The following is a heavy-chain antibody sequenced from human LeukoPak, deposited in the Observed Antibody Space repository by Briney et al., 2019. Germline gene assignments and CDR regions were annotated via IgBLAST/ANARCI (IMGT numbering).Heavy chain of an antibody. CDR3: ARFVPYFDY. V-gene: IGHV3-49*04. Sequence: GGSLRLSCTASGFTFGDYAVSWVRQAPGKGLEWVGFIRSKAYGGTTEYAASVKGRFTISRDDSKSIAYLQLNSLKTEDTAVYYCARFVPYFDYWGRGTLVTVSS. D-gene: IGHD3-10*01. J-gene: IGHJ4*02. CDR1: GFTFGDYA. CDR2: IRSKAYGGTT.